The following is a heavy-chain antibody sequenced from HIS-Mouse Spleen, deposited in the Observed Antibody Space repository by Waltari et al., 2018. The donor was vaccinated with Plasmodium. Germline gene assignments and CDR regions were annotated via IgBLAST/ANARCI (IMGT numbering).Heavy chain of an antibody. CDR2: INPNSGGT. CDR1: GYTFTGYY. D-gene: IGHD6-13*01. V-gene: IGHV1-2*02. Sequence: QVQLVQSGAEVKKPGASVKVSCKASGYTFTGYYMHWVRPAPGQGFEWMGWINPNSGGTNYAQKFQGRVTMTRDTSISTAYMELSRLRSDDTAVYYCARVLGYKAAAGTFVEYFQHWGQGTLVTVSS. J-gene: IGHJ1*01. CDR3: ARVLGYKAAAGTFVEYFQH.